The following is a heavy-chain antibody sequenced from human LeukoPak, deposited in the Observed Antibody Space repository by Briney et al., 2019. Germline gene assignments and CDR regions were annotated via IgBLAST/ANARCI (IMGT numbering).Heavy chain of an antibody. CDR3: ARESSYYGSGSYHAY. Sequence: AASVKVSCKAPGYTFTGYYMHWVRQAPGQGREWMGGINPNSGGTNYAQKFQGRVTMTRDTSISTAYMELSRLRSDDTAVYYCARESSYYGSGSYHAYWGQGTLVTVSS. J-gene: IGHJ4*02. CDR1: GYTFTGYY. V-gene: IGHV1-2*02. D-gene: IGHD3-10*01. CDR2: INPNSGGT.